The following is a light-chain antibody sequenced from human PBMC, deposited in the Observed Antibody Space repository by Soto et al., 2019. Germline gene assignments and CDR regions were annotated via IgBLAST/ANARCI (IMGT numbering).Light chain of an antibody. CDR3: SSYTSSSTRPLV. Sequence: QSALTQPASVSGSPGQSSTISCTGTSSDVGGYNYVSWYQQHPGKAPKLMIYDVSNRPSGVSNRFSGSKSGNTASLTISGLQAEDEADYYCSSYTSSSTRPLVFGGGTKLTVL. J-gene: IGLJ3*02. CDR1: SSDVGGYNY. V-gene: IGLV2-14*01. CDR2: DVS.